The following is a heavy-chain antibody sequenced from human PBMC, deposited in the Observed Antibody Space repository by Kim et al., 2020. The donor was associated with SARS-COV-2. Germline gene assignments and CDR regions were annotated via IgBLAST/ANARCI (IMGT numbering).Heavy chain of an antibody. CDR3: ARLRIQLWSREGMDV. D-gene: IGHD5-18*01. CDR2: IYYSGST. Sequence: SETLSLTCTVSGGSISSSSYYWGWIRQPPGKGLEWIGSIYYSGSTYYNPSLKSRVTISVDTSKNQFSLKLSSVTAADTAVYYCARLRIQLWSREGMDVWGQGGTVTAAS. V-gene: IGHV4-39*01. J-gene: IGHJ6*02. CDR1: GGSISSSSYY.